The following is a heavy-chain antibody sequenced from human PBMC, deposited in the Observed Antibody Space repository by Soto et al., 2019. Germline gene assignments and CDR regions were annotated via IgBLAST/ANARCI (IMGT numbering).Heavy chain of an antibody. Sequence: QVQLVESGGGVVQTGRSLRLSCAVSGFTFSSYGMHWVRQAPGKGLEWVAAIEYDGSNKFYADSVKGRFTISRDNSKNTLYLQMNGLRAEDTAVYSCARGLGRWFFDLWGRATLVTVSS. D-gene: IGHD7-27*01. CDR3: ARGLGRWFFDL. J-gene: IGHJ2*01. CDR2: IEYDGSNK. V-gene: IGHV3-33*01. CDR1: GFTFSSYG.